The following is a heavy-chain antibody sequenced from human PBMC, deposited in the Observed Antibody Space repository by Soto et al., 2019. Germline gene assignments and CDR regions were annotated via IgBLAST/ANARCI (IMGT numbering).Heavy chain of an antibody. J-gene: IGHJ4*02. CDR1: GGSISNYY. Sequence: PSETLSLTCIVSGGSISNYYWTWIRQPPGKGLEWIGYIYYSGSTNYNPSLKSRVTISVDTSKNQFSLKLSSVTAADTAVYYCARLGGYAYDYWGQGTLVTVSS. D-gene: IGHD3-16*01. CDR3: ARLGGYAYDY. V-gene: IGHV4-59*08. CDR2: IYYSGST.